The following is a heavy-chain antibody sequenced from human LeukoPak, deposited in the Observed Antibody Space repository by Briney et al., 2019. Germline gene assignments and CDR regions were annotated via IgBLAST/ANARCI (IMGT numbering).Heavy chain of an antibody. CDR2: INDDGSGT. D-gene: IGHD3-10*01. CDR1: GFTFSSYS. J-gene: IGHJ4*02. Sequence: GGSLRLSCAASGFTFSSYSMNWVRQVPGKGLVWVSRINDDGSGTFYADSVKGRFTISRDNSKNTLHLQMNSLRAEDTAVYYCVQGAMVRGARSSNYWGQGTLVTVSS. V-gene: IGHV3-74*01. CDR3: VQGAMVRGARSSNY.